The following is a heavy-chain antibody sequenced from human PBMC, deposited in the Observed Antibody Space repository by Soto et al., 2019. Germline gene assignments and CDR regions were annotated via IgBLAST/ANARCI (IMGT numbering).Heavy chain of an antibody. CDR2: INAGNGNT. CDR1: GYTFTSYA. Sequence: ASVKVSCKASGYTFTSYAMHWVRQAPGQRLEWMGWINAGNGNTKYSQKFQGRVTITRDTSASTAHMELSSLRSEDTAVYYCARGGKYCSSTSCYAAIYDHFQHWGQGTLVTVSS. J-gene: IGHJ1*01. D-gene: IGHD2-2*01. V-gene: IGHV1-3*01. CDR3: ARGGKYCSSTSCYAAIYDHFQH.